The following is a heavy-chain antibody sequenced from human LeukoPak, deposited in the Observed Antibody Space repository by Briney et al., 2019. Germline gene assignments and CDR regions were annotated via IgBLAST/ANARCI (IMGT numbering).Heavy chain of an antibody. CDR3: AKSTMVQGAPYYFDY. J-gene: IGHJ4*02. Sequence: GGSLRLSCAASGFTLSSYAMSWVRQAPGKGLEWVSAISGSGGSTYYADSVKGRFTISRDNSKNTLYLQMNSLRAEDTAVYYCAKSTMVQGAPYYFDYWGQGTLVTVSS. V-gene: IGHV3-23*01. CDR2: ISGSGGST. D-gene: IGHD3-10*01. CDR1: GFTLSSYA.